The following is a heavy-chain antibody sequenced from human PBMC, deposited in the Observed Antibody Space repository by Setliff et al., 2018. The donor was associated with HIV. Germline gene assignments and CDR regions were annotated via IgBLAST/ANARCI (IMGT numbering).Heavy chain of an antibody. CDR1: GYTFTSYY. CDR3: ARDPGYSTSWYYFDY. D-gene: IGHD6-13*01. J-gene: IGHJ4*02. V-gene: IGHV1-46*01. Sequence: ASVKVSCKASGYTFTSYYIHWVRQAPGQGLEWMGVIHPSGGSTSYAQSFQDRVTMTRDTSTSTVYMELSSLRSEDTAVYYCARDPGYSTSWYYFDYWGQGTLVTVSS. CDR2: IHPSGGST.